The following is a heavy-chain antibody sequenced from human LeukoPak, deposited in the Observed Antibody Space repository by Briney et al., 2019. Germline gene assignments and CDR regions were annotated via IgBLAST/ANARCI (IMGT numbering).Heavy chain of an antibody. CDR2: ITSSGSIT. V-gene: IGHV3-11*01. Sequence: GGSLRLSCTASGFTFSDHYMSWFRLSPGKGLEWLSYITSSGSITDYADSVKGRFTISRDNAKNTMFRQMNSLRPEDTAVYYRARDPDYGDPEWGQGTLVAVSS. CDR3: ARDPDYGDPE. D-gene: IGHD4-17*01. CDR1: GFTFSDHY. J-gene: IGHJ4*02.